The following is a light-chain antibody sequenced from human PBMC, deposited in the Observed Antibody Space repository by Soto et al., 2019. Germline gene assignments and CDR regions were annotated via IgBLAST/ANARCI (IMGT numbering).Light chain of an antibody. Sequence: QMTQSPSSLSASLGDRVTITCRASQGISNYLAWYQQKPGKVPKLLIYSASTLQSGVPSRFSGSGSGTDFTLTITSLQPEDVATYYCQKYDISPRTFGQGTKVDIK. CDR3: QKYDISPRT. CDR2: SAS. V-gene: IGKV1-27*01. CDR1: QGISNY. J-gene: IGKJ1*01.